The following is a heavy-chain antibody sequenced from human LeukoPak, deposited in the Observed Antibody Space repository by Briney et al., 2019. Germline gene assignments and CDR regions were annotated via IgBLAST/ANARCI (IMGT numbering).Heavy chain of an antibody. CDR2: ISSSSSYI. Sequence: RTGGSLRLSCAASGFTFSSYSMNWVRQAPGKGLEWVSYISSSSSYIYYADSVKGRFTISRDNSKNTLYLQMNSLRAEDTAVYYCAKGSVLREPLSYYYMDVWGKGTTVTISS. J-gene: IGHJ6*03. CDR1: GFTFSSYS. D-gene: IGHD1-26*01. V-gene: IGHV3-21*01. CDR3: AKGSVLREPLSYYYMDV.